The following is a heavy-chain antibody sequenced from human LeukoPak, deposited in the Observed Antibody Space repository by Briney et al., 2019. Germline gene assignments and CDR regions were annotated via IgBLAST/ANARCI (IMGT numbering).Heavy chain of an antibody. Sequence: GGSLRLSCAASGFTFSDYYMSWIRQAPGKGLEWVSYISSSGSTIYYADSVKGRFTISRDNAKNSLYLQMNSLRAEDTAVYYCARDSYDFWSGYFDWSHGAFDIWGQGTMVTVSS. D-gene: IGHD3-3*01. V-gene: IGHV3-11*04. CDR3: ARDSYDFWSGYFDWSHGAFDI. CDR2: ISSSGSTI. CDR1: GFTFSDYY. J-gene: IGHJ3*02.